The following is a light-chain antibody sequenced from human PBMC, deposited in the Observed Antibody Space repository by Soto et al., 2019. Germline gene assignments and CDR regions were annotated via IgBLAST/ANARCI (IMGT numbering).Light chain of an antibody. V-gene: IGKV3-15*01. J-gene: IGKJ1*01. CDR2: GAS. CDR1: QSVSSN. CDR3: QQYNNWPRT. Sequence: EIVMTHSPATLSVSPGERATVSSRASQSVSSNLAGYQQKPGQAPRLLLYGASTRATGIPARFSGSGSGTELNLTISSLQTEDFAVDYCQQYNNWPRTFGQGNKVYIK.